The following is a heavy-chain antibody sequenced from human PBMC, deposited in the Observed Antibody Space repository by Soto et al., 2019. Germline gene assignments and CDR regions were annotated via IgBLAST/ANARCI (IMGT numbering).Heavy chain of an antibody. J-gene: IGHJ6*04. D-gene: IGHD5-12*01. CDR3: AREDDYNYRYFNYGLGV. V-gene: IGHV3-30*03. CDR2: ISFDGEKT. Sequence: GSLRLSCAASGFTFKNYALHWVRQAPGKGLEWVAVISFDGEKTYYADSVKGRFTISRDNFRNTLSLQMNNLRIEDAGVYFCAREDDYNYRYFNYGLGVWGRRT. CDR1: GFTFKNYA.